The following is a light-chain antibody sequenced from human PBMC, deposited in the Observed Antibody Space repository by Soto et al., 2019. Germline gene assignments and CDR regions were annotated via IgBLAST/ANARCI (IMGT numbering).Light chain of an antibody. CDR3: QSYDSSLSGVV. CDR2: GNS. CDR1: SSNIGAGYD. J-gene: IGLJ2*01. V-gene: IGLV1-40*01. Sequence: QSVLTQPPSVSGAPGQRVTISCTGSSSNIGAGYDVNWYQQLPGTAPKLLIYGNSNRPSGVPDRFSGSKSGTSASLAITGLQAEEEADYYCQSYDSSLSGVVFGGGTKLTVL.